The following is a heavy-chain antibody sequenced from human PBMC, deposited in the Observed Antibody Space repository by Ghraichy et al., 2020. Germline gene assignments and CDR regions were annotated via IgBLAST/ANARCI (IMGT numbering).Heavy chain of an antibody. D-gene: IGHD2-2*02. V-gene: IGHV1-69*13. CDR3: ASGAPEGYCSSTSCYTYFDY. CDR2: IIPIFGTA. J-gene: IGHJ4*02. Sequence: VKVSCKASGGTFSSYAISWVRQAPGQGLEWMGGIIPIFGTANYAQKFQGRVTITADESTSTAYMELSSLRSEDTAVYYCASGAPEGYCSSTSCYTYFDYWGQGTLVTVSS. CDR1: GGTFSSYA.